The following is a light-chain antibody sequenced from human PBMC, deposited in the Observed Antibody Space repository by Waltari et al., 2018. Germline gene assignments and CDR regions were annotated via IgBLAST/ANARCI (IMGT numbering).Light chain of an antibody. V-gene: IGKV4-1*01. CDR1: QSVLYDSNNKNY. CDR2: WAS. Sequence: DIVMTQSPDSLAMSLGERATINCKSSQSVLYDSNNKNYLAWYQHKPGQPPKLLINWASTRESAVPDRFSGSGSGTDFTLTISGLQAEDVAFYYCQQYYKTPWTFGQGTKVEIK. J-gene: IGKJ1*01. CDR3: QQYYKTPWT.